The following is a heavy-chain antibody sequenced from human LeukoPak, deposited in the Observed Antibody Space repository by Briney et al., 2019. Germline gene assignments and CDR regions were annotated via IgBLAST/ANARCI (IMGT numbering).Heavy chain of an antibody. CDR2: IVASSSTI. CDR3: ARGGVYSSSSEFTY. D-gene: IGHD6-6*01. CDR1: GFNFRAYW. J-gene: IGHJ4*02. Sequence: YPGGSLRLSCTTSGFNFRAYWMAWVRQAPGKGLEWLSYIVASSSTIYYADSVKGRFTISRDNAKNSLYLQMNSLSAEDTAVYYARGGVYSSSSEFTYWGQGTLVTVSS. V-gene: IGHV3-48*04.